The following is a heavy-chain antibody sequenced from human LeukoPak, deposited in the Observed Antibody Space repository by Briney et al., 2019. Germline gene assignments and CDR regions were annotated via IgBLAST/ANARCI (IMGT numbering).Heavy chain of an antibody. V-gene: IGHV4-38-2*01. CDR3: ARRNAGVYFDY. CDR2: MYHRGNT. Sequence: PSETLSLTCAVSGYSISSGHYWGWIRQPPGKGLEWIATMYHRGNTYYNPSLKSRVTISVDTSKNQFSLKVTSVTAADTAVYYCARRNAGVYFDYWGQGTLVTVSS. J-gene: IGHJ4*02. CDR1: GYSISSGHY. D-gene: IGHD7-27*01.